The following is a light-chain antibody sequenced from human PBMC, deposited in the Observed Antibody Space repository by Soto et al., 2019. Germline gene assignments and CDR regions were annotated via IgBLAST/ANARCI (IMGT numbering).Light chain of an antibody. Sequence: DIQMTQSPSSLSASVGDRVTITCRASQGISNYLAWYQKKPGKAPKLLIYDASNLETGVPSRFSGSGSGTDFTFTISSLQPEDIATYYCQQYDNLITFGGGTKVEIK. CDR2: DAS. CDR1: QGISNY. V-gene: IGKV1-33*01. J-gene: IGKJ4*01. CDR3: QQYDNLIT.